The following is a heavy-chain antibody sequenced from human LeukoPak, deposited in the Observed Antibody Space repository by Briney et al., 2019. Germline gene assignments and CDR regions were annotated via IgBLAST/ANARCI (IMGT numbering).Heavy chain of an antibody. CDR1: GFTFRSYW. J-gene: IGHJ5*01. D-gene: IGHD4-23*01. Sequence: GGSLRLSCAAFGFTFRSYWMTWVRQAPGKGLEWVANINQDGSERYYVDSVKGRFTISRDNAKNSLYLQMNSLRAEDTAVYYCARDGGPTFDSWGQGILVTVSS. CDR3: ARDGGPTFDS. CDR2: INQDGSER. V-gene: IGHV3-7*05.